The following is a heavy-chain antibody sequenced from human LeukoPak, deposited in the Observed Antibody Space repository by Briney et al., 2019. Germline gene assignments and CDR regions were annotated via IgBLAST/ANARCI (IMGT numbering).Heavy chain of an antibody. CDR2: INPNSGAT. CDR1: GYTFTGYY. J-gene: IGHJ3*02. D-gene: IGHD2-21*01. Sequence: ASVKVSCKASGYTFTGYYLHWVRQAPGQGLEWMGWINPNSGATNYAQKFQGRDTMTRDTSLSTAYMELSRLKSDDTAVYYCARDIIVVAYDAFDIWGQGTMVTVSS. V-gene: IGHV1-2*02. CDR3: ARDIIVVAYDAFDI.